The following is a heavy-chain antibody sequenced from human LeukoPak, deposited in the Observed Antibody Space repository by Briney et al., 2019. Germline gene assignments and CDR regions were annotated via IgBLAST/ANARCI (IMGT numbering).Heavy chain of an antibody. Sequence: GGSLRLSCAASGINVSANYMTWIRQAPGKGLEWVSLIYGAGAAYYAESVRGRFIISRDNSKNTLFLQMNSLRAEDMAVYYFVSSTWLQLIPCDYWGQGTDVAVSS. J-gene: IGHJ4*02. CDR2: IYGAGAA. CDR1: GINVSANY. CDR3: VSSTWLQLIPCDY. V-gene: IGHV3-66*02. D-gene: IGHD6-13*01.